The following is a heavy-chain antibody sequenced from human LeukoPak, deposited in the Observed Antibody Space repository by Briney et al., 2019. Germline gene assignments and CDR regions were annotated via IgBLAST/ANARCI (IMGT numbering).Heavy chain of an antibody. J-gene: IGHJ4*02. CDR3: AKISSSAESNFDY. CDR2: IWPDGSKK. CDR1: GFAFSTYA. V-gene: IGHV3-30*02. D-gene: IGHD6-25*01. Sequence: GGSLRLSCAASGFAFSTYAMHWVRQAPGKGLEWVAFIWPDGSKKYYADSVKGRFAISRENSKNTVYLQMNDLRPEDTALYFCAKISSSAESNFDYWGQGTLLTVSS.